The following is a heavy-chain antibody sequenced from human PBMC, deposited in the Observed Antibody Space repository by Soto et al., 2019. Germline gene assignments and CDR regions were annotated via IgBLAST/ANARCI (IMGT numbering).Heavy chain of an antibody. J-gene: IGHJ4*02. Sequence: ASVKVSCKASGYTFTSYDINWVRQATEQGLEWMGWMNPNSGNTGYAQKFQGRVTMTRNTSISTAYMELSSLRSEDTAVYYCARGDCSGGSCYMEFWFYWGQGTLVTVSS. CDR1: GYTFTSYD. CDR3: ARGDCSGGSCYMEFWFY. CDR2: MNPNSGNT. D-gene: IGHD2-15*01. V-gene: IGHV1-8*01.